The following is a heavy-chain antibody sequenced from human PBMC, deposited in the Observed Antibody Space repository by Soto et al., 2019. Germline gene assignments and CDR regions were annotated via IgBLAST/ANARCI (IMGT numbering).Heavy chain of an antibody. CDR3: ARAVGYSAASDFYSLGH. Sequence: GESLKISCKVSGYDFTHYWIAWVRQTPGKGLEWMGVIYPGDSDTKYSPSFQGQVTISADKSIDTAYLQRSSLKASDTAIYYCARAVGYSAASDFYSLGHWGQGTLVTVSS. J-gene: IGHJ4*02. D-gene: IGHD3-3*01. CDR2: IYPGDSDT. CDR1: GYDFTHYW. V-gene: IGHV5-51*01.